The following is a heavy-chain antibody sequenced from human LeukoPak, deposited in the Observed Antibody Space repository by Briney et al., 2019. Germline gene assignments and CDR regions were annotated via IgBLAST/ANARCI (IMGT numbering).Heavy chain of an antibody. V-gene: IGHV3-30-3*01. Sequence: PGGSLRLFCAASGFTFSSYAMHWVRQAPGKGLEWVAVISYDGSNKYYADSVKGRFTISRDNSKNTLYLQMNSLRAEDTAVYYCARGYSSGWYSGFDIWGQGTMVTVSS. J-gene: IGHJ3*02. CDR3: ARGYSSGWYSGFDI. CDR2: ISYDGSNK. D-gene: IGHD6-19*01. CDR1: GFTFSSYA.